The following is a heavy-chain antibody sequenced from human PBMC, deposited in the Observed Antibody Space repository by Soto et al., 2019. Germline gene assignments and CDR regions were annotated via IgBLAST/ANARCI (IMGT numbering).Heavy chain of an antibody. V-gene: IGHV3-23*01. CDR2: ISGSGGST. CDR3: AKLPLVAATGINFDY. D-gene: IGHD2-15*01. Sequence: PGGSLRLSCAASGFSFSSYAMSWVRQAPGKGLEWVSAISGSGGSTYYADSVKGRFTISRDNSKNTLYLQMNSLRAEDTAVYYCAKLPLVAATGINFDYWGQGTLVTVSS. CDR1: GFSFSSYA. J-gene: IGHJ4*02.